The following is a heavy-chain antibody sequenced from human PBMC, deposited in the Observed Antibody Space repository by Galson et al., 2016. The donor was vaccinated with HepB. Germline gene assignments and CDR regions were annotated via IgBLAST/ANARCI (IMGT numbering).Heavy chain of an antibody. Sequence: SLRLSCAASGFNFRNYWMHWVRQAPGQGLVWVSSINTHGTSTSYADSVKGRFTLSRDNAENTLILLMDSLRAEDTAVYYCAREAGWRGGDYSYALDVWGRGATVTVSS. CDR1: GFNFRNYW. J-gene: IGHJ6*04. CDR3: AREAGWRGGDYSYALDV. D-gene: IGHD2-15*01. V-gene: IGHV3-74*01. CDR2: INTHGTST.